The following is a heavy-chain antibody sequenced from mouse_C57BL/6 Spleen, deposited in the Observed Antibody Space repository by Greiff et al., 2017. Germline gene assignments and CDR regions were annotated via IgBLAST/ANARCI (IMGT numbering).Heavy chain of an antibody. CDR1: GYPFTSYW. CDR2: IDPSDSYT. Sequence: VQLQQPGAELVMPGASVKLSCKASGYPFTSYWMHWVKQRPGQGLEWIGEIDPSDSYTNYNQKFKGKSTLTVDKSSSTAYMQLSSLTSEDSAVYYCARRGLRREFDYWGQGTTLTVSS. V-gene: IGHV1-69*01. J-gene: IGHJ2*01. D-gene: IGHD2-4*01. CDR3: ARRGLRREFDY.